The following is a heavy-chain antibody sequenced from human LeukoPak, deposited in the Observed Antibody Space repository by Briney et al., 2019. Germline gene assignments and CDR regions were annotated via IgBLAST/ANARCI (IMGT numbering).Heavy chain of an antibody. CDR1: GFTFSSHW. J-gene: IGHJ4*02. CDR2: IKQDGSEK. CDR3: ARFTGGDSSGYYED. Sequence: GGSLRLSCAASGFTFSSHWMSWVRQAPGKGLEWVANIKQDGSEKYYVDSVKGRFTISRDNAKNSLYLQMNSLRAEDTAVYCCARFTGGDSSGYYEDWGQGTLVTVSS. D-gene: IGHD3-22*01. V-gene: IGHV3-7*01.